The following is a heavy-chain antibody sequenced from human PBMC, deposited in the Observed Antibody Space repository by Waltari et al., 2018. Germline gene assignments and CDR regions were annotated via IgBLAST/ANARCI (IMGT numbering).Heavy chain of an antibody. CDR1: GGSVSSGSYY. V-gene: IGHV4-61*01. D-gene: IGHD1-26*01. CDR2: IYYSGST. CDR3: ARCSGSYSLAIFDY. Sequence: QLQLQESGPGLVKPSEPLSLTCTVPGGSVSSGSYYWSWTRQPPEQGLEWIGYIYYSGSTNYTPSLKSLVTIAGDTSKNQFSLKLSSVTAADTAVYYCARCSGSYSLAIFDYWGQGTLVTISS. J-gene: IGHJ4*02.